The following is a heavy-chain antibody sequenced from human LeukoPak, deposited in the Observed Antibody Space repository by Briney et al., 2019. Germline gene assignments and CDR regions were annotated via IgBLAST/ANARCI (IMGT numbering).Heavy chain of an antibody. Sequence: GGSLRLSCAASGFTFSSYAMSWVRQAPGKGLEWVSPISGSGGSTYYADSVKGRFTISRDNSKNTLYLQMNSLRAEDTAVYYCAKGRDSSGYYYEGFDYWGQGTLVTVSS. CDR3: AKGRDSSGYYYEGFDY. J-gene: IGHJ4*02. D-gene: IGHD3-22*01. CDR2: ISGSGGST. V-gene: IGHV3-23*01. CDR1: GFTFSSYA.